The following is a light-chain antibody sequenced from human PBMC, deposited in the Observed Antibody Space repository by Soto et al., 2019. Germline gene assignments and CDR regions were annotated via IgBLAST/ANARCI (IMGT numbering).Light chain of an antibody. Sequence: DIQMTQSPSTLSASVGDRVTITCRASQSVKSWLAWYQHKPGKAPKLLIYKASSLQTGVPSRFSGSGSGTEFNLTISRLQPDDFASYYCQQDNSYPYTFGQGTRLEVK. J-gene: IGKJ2*01. CDR3: QQDNSYPYT. V-gene: IGKV1-5*03. CDR2: KAS. CDR1: QSVKSW.